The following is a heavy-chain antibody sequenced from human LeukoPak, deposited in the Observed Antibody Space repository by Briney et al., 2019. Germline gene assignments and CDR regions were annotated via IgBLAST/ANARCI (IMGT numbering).Heavy chain of an antibody. Sequence: GGSLRLSCAASGFTFDDYAMHWVRQAPGKGLEWVSGISWNSGSIGYADSVKGRFTISRDNAKNTLYLQMNSLRAEDTAVYYCARDAFRSDYWGQGTLVTVSS. CDR2: ISWNSGSI. V-gene: IGHV3-9*01. CDR1: GFTFDDYA. D-gene: IGHD3-3*02. J-gene: IGHJ4*02. CDR3: ARDAFRSDY.